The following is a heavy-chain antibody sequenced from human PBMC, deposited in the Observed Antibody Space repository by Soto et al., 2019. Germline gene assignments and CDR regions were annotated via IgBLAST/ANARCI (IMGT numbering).Heavy chain of an antibody. CDR3: ARGNWFDR. V-gene: IGHV4-30-4*01. CDR2: IYYSGST. Sequence: SETLSLTCTVSGGSISSGDYYWTWIRQPPGKGLEWIGYIYYSGSTYYNPSLKSRVTISIDTSKNQFSLKLSSVTAADTAVYYCARGNWFDRWGQGTLVTVYS. J-gene: IGHJ5*02. CDR1: GGSISSGDYY.